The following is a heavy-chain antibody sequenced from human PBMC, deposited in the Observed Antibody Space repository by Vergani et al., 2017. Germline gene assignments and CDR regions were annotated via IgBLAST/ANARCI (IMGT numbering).Heavy chain of an antibody. CDR3: ARSSVVPAARVLNYYYYGMDV. Sequence: QVQLVESGGGVVQPGRSLRLSCAASGFTFSSYGMHWVRQAPGKGLEWVAVIWYDGSNKYYADSVKGRFTISRDNSKNTLYLQMNSLRAEDTAVYYCARSSVVPAARVLNYYYYGMDVWGQGTTVTVSS. CDR1: GFTFSSYG. V-gene: IGHV3-30*19. CDR2: IWYDGSNK. J-gene: IGHJ6*02. D-gene: IGHD2-2*01.